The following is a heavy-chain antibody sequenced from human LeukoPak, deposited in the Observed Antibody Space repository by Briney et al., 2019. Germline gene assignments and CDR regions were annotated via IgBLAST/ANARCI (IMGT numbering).Heavy chain of an antibody. J-gene: IGHJ4*02. CDR3: ARDGRDGYNCLDY. CDR2: IIPIFGTA. Sequence: ASVKVSCKASGGTFSSYAISWVRQAPGQGLEWMGRIIPIFGTANYAQKFQGRVTITTDESTSTAYMELSSLRSEDTAVYYCARDGRDGYNCLDYWGQGTLVTVSS. V-gene: IGHV1-69*05. D-gene: IGHD5-24*01. CDR1: GGTFSSYA.